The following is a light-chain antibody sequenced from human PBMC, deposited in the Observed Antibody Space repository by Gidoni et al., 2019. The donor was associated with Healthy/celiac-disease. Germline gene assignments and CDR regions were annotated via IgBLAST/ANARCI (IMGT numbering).Light chain of an antibody. V-gene: IGKV3-20*01. J-gene: IGKJ4*01. Sequence: EIVWTQSPGTLSLSPGERATLSCRASQSVSSSYLAWYQQKPGQAPRLLIYGASSRATGIPDRFSGSGSGTDFTLTISRLEPEDFAVYYCQQYGSSPRAFXGXTKVEIK. CDR1: QSVSSSY. CDR2: GAS. CDR3: QQYGSSPRA.